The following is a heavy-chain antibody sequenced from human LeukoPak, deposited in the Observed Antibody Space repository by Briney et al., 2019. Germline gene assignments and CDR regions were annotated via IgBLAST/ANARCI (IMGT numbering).Heavy chain of an antibody. V-gene: IGHV3-30*04. Sequence: GRSLRLSCAASGFTFSSYAMHWVRQAPGKGLEWVAVISYDGSNKYYADSVKGRSTISRDNSKNTLYLQVNSLRAEDTAVYYCARDRTYYGSGSSPFDPWGQGTLVTVSS. D-gene: IGHD3-10*01. CDR1: GFTFSSYA. CDR2: ISYDGSNK. J-gene: IGHJ5*02. CDR3: ARDRTYYGSGSSPFDP.